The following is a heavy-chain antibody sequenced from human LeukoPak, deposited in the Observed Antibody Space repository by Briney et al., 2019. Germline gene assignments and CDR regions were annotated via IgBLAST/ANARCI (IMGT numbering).Heavy chain of an antibody. J-gene: IGHJ4*02. CDR1: GFTFGSYS. V-gene: IGHV3-21*01. CDR2: ISSSSSYI. Sequence: GGSLRLSCAASGFTFGSYSMNWVRQAPGKGLEWVSSISSSSSYIYYADSVKGRFTISRDNAKNSLYLQMNSLRAEDTAVYYCARDQEQWPYFDYWGQGTLVTVSS. D-gene: IGHD6-19*01. CDR3: ARDQEQWPYFDY.